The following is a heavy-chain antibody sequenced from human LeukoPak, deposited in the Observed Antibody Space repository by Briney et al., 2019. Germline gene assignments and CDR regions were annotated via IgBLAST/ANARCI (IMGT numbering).Heavy chain of an antibody. V-gene: IGHV3-23*01. J-gene: IGHJ1*01. CDR3: AKDQGIQLWLKYFQH. CDR1: GFTFNNYA. D-gene: IGHD5-18*01. CDR2: ISGSGGTT. Sequence: GGSLRLSCAASGFTFNNYAMTWVRQAPGKGLEWVSAISGSGGTTLYADSVKGRFTISRDNSKSTLYLQMNSLRAEDTAVCYCAKDQGIQLWLKYFQHWGQGTLVTVSS.